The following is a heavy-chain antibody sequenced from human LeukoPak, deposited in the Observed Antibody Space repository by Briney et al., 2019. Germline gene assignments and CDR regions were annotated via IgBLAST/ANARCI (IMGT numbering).Heavy chain of an antibody. CDR2: INSSGST. V-gene: IGHV3-53*01. D-gene: IGHD6-19*01. CDR1: GFTVSSNY. CDR3: ARSKTYSSWYLLDY. Sequence: GGSLTLSCAPSGFTVSSNYMSWVRPPPGRGREWVAGINSSGSTYDEASMKGRITISGDNTKNTLYLQMNSLRAEDTAVYYCARSKTYSSWYLLDYWGEGTLVIVSS. J-gene: IGHJ4*02.